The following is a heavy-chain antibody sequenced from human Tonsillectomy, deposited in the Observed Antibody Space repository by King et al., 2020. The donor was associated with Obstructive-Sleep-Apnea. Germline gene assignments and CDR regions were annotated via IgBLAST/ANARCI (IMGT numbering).Heavy chain of an antibody. Sequence: QLVQSGAEVRKPGSSVTVSCKASGGTFTNYAITWVRQAPGQGLEWMGGLMPVANVVKLAQKFQDRVTITADRSTSTAYMELGSLTKEDTAVHYWSGTPPPVAVPDSSLWEHFFCYALDVWGQGTTVTVSS. D-gene: IGHD1-26*01. CDR1: GGTFTNYA. CDR2: LMPVANVV. CDR3: SGTPPPVAVPDSSLWEHFFCYALDV. V-gene: IGHV1-69*17. J-gene: IGHJ6*02.